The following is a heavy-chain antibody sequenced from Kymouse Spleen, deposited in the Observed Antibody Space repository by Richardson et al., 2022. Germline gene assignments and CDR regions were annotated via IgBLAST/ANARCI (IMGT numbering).Heavy chain of an antibody. Sequence: EVQLVESGGGLVKPGGSLRLSCAASGFTFSNAWMSWVRQAPGKGLEWVGRIKSKTDGGTTDYAAPVKGRFTISRDDSKNTLYLQMNSLKTEDTAVYYCTTPWYSSGPFFDYWGQGTLVTVSS. D-gene: IGHD6-19*01. J-gene: IGHJ4*02. CDR1: GFTFSNAW. V-gene: IGHV3-15*01. CDR2: IKSKTDGGTT. CDR3: TTPWYSSGPFFDY.